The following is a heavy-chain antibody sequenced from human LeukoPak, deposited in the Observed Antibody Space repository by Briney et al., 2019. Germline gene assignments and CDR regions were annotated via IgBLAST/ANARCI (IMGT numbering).Heavy chain of an antibody. CDR2: INPNSGGT. J-gene: IGHJ4*02. CDR1: GYTFTGYY. Sequence: GASVKVSCKASGYTFTGYYMHWVRQAPGQGLEWMGWINPNSGGTNCAQKFQGRVTMTRDTSISTAYMALSRLRSDDTAVYYCARDGVPGYSGYRFRYWGQGTLVTVSS. D-gene: IGHD5-12*01. CDR3: ARDGVPGYSGYRFRY. V-gene: IGHV1-2*02.